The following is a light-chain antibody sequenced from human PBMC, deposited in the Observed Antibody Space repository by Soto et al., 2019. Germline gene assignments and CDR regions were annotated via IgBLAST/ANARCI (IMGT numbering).Light chain of an antibody. J-gene: IGKJ1*01. CDR3: QQYGTSPRT. CDR1: QSVRSSY. V-gene: IGKV3-20*01. Sequence: DIVLTQSPGTLSLSPGERATLSCRASQSVRSSYLAWYQQKLGRAPRLLIYGVSNRATGIPDRFSGSGSGTDFTLTISRLESEDFAVYYCQQYGTSPRTFGQGTKVEIK. CDR2: GVS.